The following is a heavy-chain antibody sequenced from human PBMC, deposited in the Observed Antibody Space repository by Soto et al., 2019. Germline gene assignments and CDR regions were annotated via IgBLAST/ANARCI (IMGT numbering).Heavy chain of an antibody. Sequence: EVQLVESGGGLVKPGGSLRLSCAASGFTFSNAWMNWVRQAPGKGLEWVGRIKSKTDGGTTDYAAPVKGRFTISRDDSKNKLYLQMNSLKTEDAAVYYCTTDRLGQLRLGELSFYYYYYYGMDVWGQGTTVTVSS. CDR3: TTDRLGQLRLGELSFYYYYYYGMDV. D-gene: IGHD3-16*02. V-gene: IGHV3-15*07. CDR2: IKSKTDGGTT. J-gene: IGHJ6*02. CDR1: GFTFSNAW.